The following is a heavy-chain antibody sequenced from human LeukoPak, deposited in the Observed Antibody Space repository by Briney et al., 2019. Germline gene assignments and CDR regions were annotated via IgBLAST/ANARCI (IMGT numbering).Heavy chain of an antibody. CDR3: AKDYGDYAYYFHY. D-gene: IGHD4-17*01. CDR1: GFTFSNHA. CDR2: ISGSGYST. Sequence: GGSLRLSCAPSGFTFSNHAMNWVRQAPGKGLEWVSVISGSGYSTYYADSVKGRFTISRDNSKNTLYLQTNSLRAEDTAVYYCAKDYGDYAYYFHYWGQGTLVTVSS. J-gene: IGHJ4*02. V-gene: IGHV3-23*01.